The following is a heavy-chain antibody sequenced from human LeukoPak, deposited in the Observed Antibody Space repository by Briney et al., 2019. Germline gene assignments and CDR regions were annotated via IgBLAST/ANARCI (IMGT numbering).Heavy chain of an antibody. CDR2: ISGNGADT. Sequence: PGGSLRLSCSASGXTFSTYSMHWVRRAPGKGLEYISAISGNGADTYYPDSVKGRFTISRDNSKNMLFLQMNSLRAEDTAVYYCVKGSGTGWYGHWGQGTLVTVSS. D-gene: IGHD6-19*01. J-gene: IGHJ1*01. V-gene: IGHV3-64D*06. CDR3: VKGSGTGWYGH. CDR1: GXTFSTYS.